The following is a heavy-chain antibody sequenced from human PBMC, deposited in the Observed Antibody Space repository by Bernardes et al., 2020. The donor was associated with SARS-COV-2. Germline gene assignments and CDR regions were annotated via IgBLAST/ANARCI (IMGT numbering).Heavy chain of an antibody. J-gene: IGHJ5*02. CDR1: ARSISSGCYY. CDR2: PYTSGTT. Sequence: AQSLSLTCTVSARSISSGCYYWTWIRQPAGTGLEWIGRPYTSGTTHYNPSLKSPVPISVDTAKNQFTLKLSSVTAADTAVYYCAREAVLRYFDWLSYNWFDPWGQGTLVTVSS. D-gene: IGHD3-9*01. CDR3: AREAVLRYFDWLSYNWFDP. V-gene: IGHV4-61*02.